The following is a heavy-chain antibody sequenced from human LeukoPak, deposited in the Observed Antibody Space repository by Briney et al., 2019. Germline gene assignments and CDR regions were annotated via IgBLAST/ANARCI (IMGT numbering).Heavy chain of an antibody. CDR1: GFTFSSYA. Sequence: GGSLRLSCAGSGFTFSSYAMSWVRQAPGKGLEWVSAISDTGATTYDADSVKGRFTISRDNSRSTLCLQMNSLRAEDTALYYCAKDTSIGRYCTNGVCSPFDYWGQGTLVTVSS. J-gene: IGHJ4*02. V-gene: IGHV3-23*01. CDR3: AKDTSIGRYCTNGVCSPFDY. D-gene: IGHD2-8*01. CDR2: ISDTGATT.